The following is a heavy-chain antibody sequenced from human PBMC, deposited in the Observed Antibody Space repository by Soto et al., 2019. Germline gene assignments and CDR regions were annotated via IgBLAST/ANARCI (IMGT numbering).Heavy chain of an antibody. CDR1: GYTLTELS. Sequence: ASVKVSCKVSGYTLTELSMHWVRQAPGRGLEWMGGFDPEDGETIYAQKFQGRVTMTEDTSTDTAYMELSSLRSEDTAVYYCATAPGIYAALFDYWGQGTLVTVSS. J-gene: IGHJ4*02. V-gene: IGHV1-24*01. CDR2: FDPEDGET. CDR3: ATAPGIYAALFDY. D-gene: IGHD4-17*01.